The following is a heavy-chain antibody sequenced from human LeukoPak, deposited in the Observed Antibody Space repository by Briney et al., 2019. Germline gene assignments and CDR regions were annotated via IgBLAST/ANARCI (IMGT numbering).Heavy chain of an antibody. CDR1: GFTFSSYA. V-gene: IGHV3-23*01. J-gene: IGHJ4*02. D-gene: IGHD3-9*01. Sequence: GGSLRLSCAASGFTFSSYAISWVRQAPAKGLEWVSVISGSGGSTYYADTVKGLFTISRDNSKSTLYLQMNSLRAEDTAVYYCAKVGILTGYYGWIDYWGEGTLVTVSS. CDR3: AKVGILTGYYGWIDY. CDR2: ISGSGGST.